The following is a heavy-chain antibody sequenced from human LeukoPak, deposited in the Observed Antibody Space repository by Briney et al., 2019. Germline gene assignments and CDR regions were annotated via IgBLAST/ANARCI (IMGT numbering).Heavy chain of an antibody. CDR1: GYTFTSYD. V-gene: IGHV1-18*01. J-gene: IGHJ5*02. CDR2: ISAYNGNT. CDR3: ARDLRTAVAGNWFDP. Sequence: GASVKVSCKASGYTFTSYDISWVRQAPGQGLEWMGWISAYNGNTNYAQKFQGGVTMTTDTSTSTAYMELRSLRSDDTAVYYCARDLRTAVAGNWFDPWGQGTLVTVSS. D-gene: IGHD6-19*01.